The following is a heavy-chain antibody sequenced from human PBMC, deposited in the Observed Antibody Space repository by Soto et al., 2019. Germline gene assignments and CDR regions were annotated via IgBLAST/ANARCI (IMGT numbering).Heavy chain of an antibody. CDR2: IIPFFKAT. D-gene: IGHD3-16*01. Sequence: QVQLVQSGAEVKMPGSSVQVSCKASGGTFTSHAISWVRQAPGQGLEWMGVIIPFFKATNYAQKFQGRVTITADDSISTAYMVLYSLTSEDTAVYYCAGDVTVNYYDSAYYYYAMDVWGQGTTVTVSS. V-gene: IGHV1-69*01. J-gene: IGHJ6*02. CDR1: GGTFTSHA. CDR3: AGDVTVNYYDSAYYYYAMDV.